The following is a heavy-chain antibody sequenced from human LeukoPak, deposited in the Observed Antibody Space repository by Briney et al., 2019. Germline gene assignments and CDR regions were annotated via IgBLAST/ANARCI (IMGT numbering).Heavy chain of an antibody. Sequence: GGSLRLSCAASGFTFTDYWMNWVRQAPGKGLEWVANIKEDGSAKFYVDSLKGRFTVSRDNAKNSLYLQMNSLRAEDTAVYYCGRASRTLVQGEIGYWGQGTLVTVSS. CDR1: GFTFTDYW. CDR2: IKEDGSAK. D-gene: IGHD3-10*01. CDR3: GRASRTLVQGEIGY. J-gene: IGHJ4*02. V-gene: IGHV3-7*01.